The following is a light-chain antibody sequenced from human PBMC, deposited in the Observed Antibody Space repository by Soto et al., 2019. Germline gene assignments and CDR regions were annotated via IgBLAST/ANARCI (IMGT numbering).Light chain of an antibody. CDR1: QPLGAW. CDR2: ATS. V-gene: IGKV1-12*01. CDR3: QQADIFQLT. J-gene: IGKJ4*01. Sequence: DIQMTQFPSSVSASVGDRVTITCRASQPLGAWLAWYQQKPGKAPKLLIYATSTLESGVPSRFCGSGSGKEFTLTISSLQPEDFATHYCQQADIFQLTFGGGTRVEIK.